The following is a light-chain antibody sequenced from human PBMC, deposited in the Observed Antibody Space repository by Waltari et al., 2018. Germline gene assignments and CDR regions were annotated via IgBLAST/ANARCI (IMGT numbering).Light chain of an antibody. Sequence: QSALPQPASVSGSPGQSITISCTGTSSDVGFYNYVSWYQQYPGKAPKLIIYDVFQRPSGVSNRFSGSQSGNTASLTIAGLQTEDEGEYYCNSYAGSSSWVFGGGTKLTVL. CDR2: DVF. CDR1: SSDVGFYNY. CDR3: NSYAGSSSWV. J-gene: IGLJ3*02. V-gene: IGLV2-14*03.